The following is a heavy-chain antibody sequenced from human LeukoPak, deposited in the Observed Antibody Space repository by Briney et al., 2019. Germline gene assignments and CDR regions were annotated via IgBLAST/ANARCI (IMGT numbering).Heavy chain of an antibody. D-gene: IGHD3-10*01. CDR2: IYYSGST. V-gene: IGHV4-39*07. CDR1: GGSISSSSYY. Sequence: PSETLSLTYTVSGGSISSSSYYWGWIRQPPGKGLEWIGSIYYSGSTYYNPSLKSRVTISVDTSKNQFSLRLSSVTAADTAVYYCARRPYYGSGSYYRTHPFDYWGQGTLVTVSS. J-gene: IGHJ4*02. CDR3: ARRPYYGSGSYYRTHPFDY.